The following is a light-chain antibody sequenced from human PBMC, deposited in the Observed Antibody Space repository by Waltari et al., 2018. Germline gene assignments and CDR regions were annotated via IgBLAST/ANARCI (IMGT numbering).Light chain of an antibody. Sequence: EIVMPQYPATLSVYPGERATIPCRPRQSVSSNLACYQQKPGQAPRLLIYGASTRATGSPARFSGSGSGTEFTLTISSLQSEDFAVYYCQQYNNCPPWTFGQGTKVEIK. CDR3: QQYNNCPPWT. J-gene: IGKJ1*01. V-gene: IGKV3-15*01. CDR1: QSVSSN. CDR2: GAS.